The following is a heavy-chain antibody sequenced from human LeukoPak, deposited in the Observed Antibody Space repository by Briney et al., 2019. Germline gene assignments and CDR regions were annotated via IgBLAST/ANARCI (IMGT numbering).Heavy chain of an antibody. V-gene: IGHV3-74*01. J-gene: IGHJ4*02. Sequence: GGSLRLSCAASGFTFSSYWMHWVRQAPGKGLVWVSRINSDGSSTSYADSVKGRFTISRDNAKNTLYLQMNSLRAEDTAVYYCAREAGDVWFGELSSLDYWGQGTLVTVSS. CDR2: INSDGSST. CDR3: AREAGDVWFGELSSLDY. D-gene: IGHD3-10*01. CDR1: GFTFSSYW.